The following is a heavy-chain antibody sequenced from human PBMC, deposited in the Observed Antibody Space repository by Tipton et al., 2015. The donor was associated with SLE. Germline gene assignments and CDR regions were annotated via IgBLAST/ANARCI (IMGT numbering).Heavy chain of an antibody. CDR1: GFIFNNYY. Sequence: SLRLSCAASGFIFNNYYMNWVRQAPGKGLEWVANIKEDGSEKYYVDSVKGRFTISRDNARNSMFLEMNSLRAEDTALYYCARTKAFDLWGQGTMVTVSS. J-gene: IGHJ3*01. V-gene: IGHV3-7*01. CDR2: IKEDGSEK. CDR3: ARTKAFDL.